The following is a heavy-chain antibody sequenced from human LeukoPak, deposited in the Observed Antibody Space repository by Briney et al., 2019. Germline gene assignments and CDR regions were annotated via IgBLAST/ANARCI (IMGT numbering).Heavy chain of an antibody. CDR1: GASISRSW. J-gene: IGHJ4*02. D-gene: IGHD5-24*01. Sequence: GGSLRLSCVVSGASISRSWMNWVRQVPGKGLVWVSRLSPDGTLNYVDSVKGRFTISRDDAMNTLFLQMNNLRTEDSAIYYCLRDFHRESDYWGQGTLVTVSS. CDR3: LRDFHRESDY. CDR2: LSPDGTL. V-gene: IGHV3-74*01.